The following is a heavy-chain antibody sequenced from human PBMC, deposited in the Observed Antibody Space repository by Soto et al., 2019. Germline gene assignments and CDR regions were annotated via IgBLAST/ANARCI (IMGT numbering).Heavy chain of an antibody. CDR3: ARPYSSGPAGYYYYYGMDV. Sequence: SETLSLTCTVSGGSISSSSYYWGWIRQPPGKGLEWIGSIYYSGSTYYNPSLKRRVPISVDTSKNQFSLKLSSVTAADTPVYYCARPYSSGPAGYYYYYGMDVWGQGTTVTVSS. CDR1: GGSISSSSYY. D-gene: IGHD6-19*01. J-gene: IGHJ6*02. V-gene: IGHV4-39*01. CDR2: IYYSGST.